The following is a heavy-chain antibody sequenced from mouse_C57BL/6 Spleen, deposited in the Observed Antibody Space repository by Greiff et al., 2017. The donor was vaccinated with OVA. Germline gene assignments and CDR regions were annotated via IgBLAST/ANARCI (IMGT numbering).Heavy chain of an antibody. CDR2: IWSGGST. CDR1: GFSLTSYG. D-gene: IGHD4-1*01. CDR3: AKEDWDWFAY. V-gene: IGHV2-2*01. Sequence: QVQLQQSGPSLVQPSQSLSITCTVSGFSLTSYGVHWVRQSPGKGLEWLGVIWSGGSTDYNAAFISRLSISKDNSKSQVFFKMNSLQADDTAIYYCAKEDWDWFAYWGQGTLVTVSA. J-gene: IGHJ3*01.